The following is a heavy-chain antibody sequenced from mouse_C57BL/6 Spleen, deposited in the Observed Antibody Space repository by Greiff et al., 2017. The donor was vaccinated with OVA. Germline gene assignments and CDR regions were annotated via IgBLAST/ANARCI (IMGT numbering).Heavy chain of an antibody. CDR2: IHPNSGST. J-gene: IGHJ3*01. CDR1: GYTFTSYW. V-gene: IGHV1-64*01. CDR3: ASSPSTFFAY. Sequence: QVHVKQPGAELVKPGASVKLSCKASGYTFTSYWMHWVKQRPGQGLEWIGMIHPNSGSTNYNEKFKSKATLTVDKSSSTAYMQLSSLTSEDSAVYYCASSPSTFFAYWGQGTLVTVSA. D-gene: IGHD4-1*02.